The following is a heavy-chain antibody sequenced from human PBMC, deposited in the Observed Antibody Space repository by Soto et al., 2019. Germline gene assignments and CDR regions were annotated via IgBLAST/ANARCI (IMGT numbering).Heavy chain of an antibody. CDR2: VSYDGKNE. CDR3: VRGHAFTTMTVVALAPH. CDR1: GFTFGSYA. Sequence: QVQLVESGGGVVQPGRSLRLSCAASGFTFGSYALHWVRQAPGKGLQWVAAVSYDGKNEYYGESVRGRFTISRDNSKSTLYLQMNNLTSEDTAMYYCVRGHAFTTMTVVALAPHWGQGTLVTVSS. V-gene: IGHV3-30*04. J-gene: IGHJ4*02. D-gene: IGHD3-22*01.